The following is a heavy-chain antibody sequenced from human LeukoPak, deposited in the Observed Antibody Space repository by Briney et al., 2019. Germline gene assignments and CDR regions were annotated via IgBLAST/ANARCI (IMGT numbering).Heavy chain of an antibody. J-gene: IGHJ4*02. CDR1: GGSISSSSYY. CDR3: ARGLDSSSWPYLYY. Sequence: PSETLSLTCSVSGGSISSSSYYWGWIRQPPGKGLEWIGSIYYSGSTYYNPSLKSRVTISVDTSKNQFSLKLSSVTAADTAVYYCARGLDSSSWPYLYYWGQGTLVTVSS. D-gene: IGHD6-13*01. V-gene: IGHV4-39*07. CDR2: IYYSGST.